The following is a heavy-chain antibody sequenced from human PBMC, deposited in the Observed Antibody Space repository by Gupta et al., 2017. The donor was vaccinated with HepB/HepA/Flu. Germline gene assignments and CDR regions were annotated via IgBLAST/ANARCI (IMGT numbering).Heavy chain of an antibody. Sequence: QVQLRESGPGLVKTSQTLSLTCSVSGVSISGGGDYWSWIRQSPGKGLEWIGYIYYSGNTHYNPSLQNRVTMSVDTSKNQFSLKVTSMTVTDTAVYFCARSDVERPGDWDVWGQGTTVTVSS. CDR1: GVSISGGGDY. CDR2: IYYSGNT. J-gene: IGHJ6*02. D-gene: IGHD3-16*01. V-gene: IGHV4-30-4*01. CDR3: ARSDVERPGDWDV.